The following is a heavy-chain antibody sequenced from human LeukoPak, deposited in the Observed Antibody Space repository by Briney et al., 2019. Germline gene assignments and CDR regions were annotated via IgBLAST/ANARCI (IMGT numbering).Heavy chain of an antibody. J-gene: IGHJ5*02. CDR3: ALLEVVPAAISGWNWFDP. CDR2: INPNSGGT. Sequence: APVKVSCKASGYTFTGYYMHWVRQAPGQGLEWMGWINPNSGGTNYAQKFQGRVTMTRDTSISTAYMELSRLRSDDTAVYYCALLEVVPAAISGWNWFDPWGQGTLVTVSS. D-gene: IGHD2-2*02. V-gene: IGHV1-2*02. CDR1: GYTFTGYY.